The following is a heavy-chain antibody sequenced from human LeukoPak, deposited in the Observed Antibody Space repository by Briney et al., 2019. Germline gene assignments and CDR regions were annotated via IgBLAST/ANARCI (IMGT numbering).Heavy chain of an antibody. D-gene: IGHD6-13*01. CDR1: GGSISSYY. Sequence: KPSETLSLTCTVSGGSISSYYWSWIRQPPGKGLEWIGYIYYSGSTNYNPSLKSRVTISVDTSKNQFSLKLSSVTAADTAVYYCARVSSSSWHPKVDYWGQGTLVTVSS. V-gene: IGHV4-59*01. CDR2: IYYSGST. J-gene: IGHJ4*02. CDR3: ARVSSSSWHPKVDY.